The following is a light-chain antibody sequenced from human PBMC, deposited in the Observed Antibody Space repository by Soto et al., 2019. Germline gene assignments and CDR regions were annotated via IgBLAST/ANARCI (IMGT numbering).Light chain of an antibody. CDR2: EVN. CDR3: SSFTTYNSRV. V-gene: IGLV2-14*01. CDR1: NSDVGAYNF. Sequence: QSVLTQPASVSGSPGQSIAISCTGTNSDVGAYNFVSWYQQYPGKAPKLIIHEVNNRPSGVSDRFSGSKSGNTASLTISGLQADDEAYYYCSSFTTYNSRVFGTVTKVAVL. J-gene: IGLJ1*01.